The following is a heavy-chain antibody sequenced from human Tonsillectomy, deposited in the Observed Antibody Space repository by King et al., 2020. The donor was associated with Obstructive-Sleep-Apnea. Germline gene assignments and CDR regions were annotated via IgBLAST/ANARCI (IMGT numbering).Heavy chain of an antibody. D-gene: IGHD3-10*01. V-gene: IGHV3-30*18. CDR3: AKDRRYGSGTYYYAMDV. J-gene: IGHJ6*02. CDR1: GFTFNNYG. Sequence: VQLVGSGGGVVQPGRSLRLSCAASGFTFNNYGMHWVRQAPGKGLEWVAVISYDGSDKYYADSVKGRFTISRDNSKNTLYLQMISLRAEDTAVYYCAKDRRYGSGTYYYAMDVWGQGTTVTVSS. CDR2: ISYDGSDK.